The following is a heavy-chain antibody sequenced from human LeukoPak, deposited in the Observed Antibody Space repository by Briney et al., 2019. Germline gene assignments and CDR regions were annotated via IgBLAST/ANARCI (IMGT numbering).Heavy chain of an antibody. CDR1: LLTLRRYE. Sequence: GGSLRVSRVVSLLTLRRYEMNGVRPAPGKGREGVSYICFCGCNRYYADSVKGRFTISRDNAKNSLYLQMNSLRAEDTAIYYCARPFDGSGERYRLQYWGQGALVIVSS. J-gene: IGHJ4*02. CDR3: ARPFDGSGERYRLQY. D-gene: IGHD3-10*01. V-gene: IGHV3-48*03. CDR2: ICFCGCNR.